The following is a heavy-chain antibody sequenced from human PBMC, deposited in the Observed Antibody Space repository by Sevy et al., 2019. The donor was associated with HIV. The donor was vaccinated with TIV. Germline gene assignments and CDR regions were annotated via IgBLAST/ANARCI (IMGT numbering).Heavy chain of an antibody. V-gene: IGHV3-74*01. CDR1: GFTFSSYW. Sequence: GESLKISCAASGFTFSSYWMHWVRQAPGKGLVWVSHINSDGSKTGYADSVKGRFTISRDNAKNTRYLQMNSLRAEDTAVYYCARDKSATAVDYWGQGTLVTVSS. CDR2: INSDGSKT. CDR3: ARDKSATAVDY. D-gene: IGHD6-25*01. J-gene: IGHJ4*02.